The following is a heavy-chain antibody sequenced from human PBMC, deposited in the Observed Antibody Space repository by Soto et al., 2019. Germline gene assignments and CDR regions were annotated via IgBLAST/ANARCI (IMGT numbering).Heavy chain of an antibody. D-gene: IGHD2-15*01. CDR1: GFTFDDYA. Sequence: EVQLVESGGGLVQPGRSLRLSCAASGFTFDDYAMHWVRQAPGKGLEWVSGISWNSGSIGYADSVKGRFTISRDNAKNSLYLQMNSLRAEDTALYYCAKAAGTYCSGGSCFRTPIDYWGQGTLVTVSS. J-gene: IGHJ4*02. V-gene: IGHV3-9*01. CDR2: ISWNSGSI. CDR3: AKAAGTYCSGGSCFRTPIDY.